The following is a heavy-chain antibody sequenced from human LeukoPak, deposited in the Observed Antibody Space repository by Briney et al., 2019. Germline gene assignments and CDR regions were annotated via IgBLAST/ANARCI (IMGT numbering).Heavy chain of an antibody. D-gene: IGHD4-11*01. V-gene: IGHV1-69*13. CDR3: ALYSNYGRFDY. J-gene: IGHJ4*02. CDR2: IIPIFGTA. Sequence: ASVKVSCKASGGTFSSYAISWVRQAPGQGLEWMGGIIPIFGTANYARKFQGRVTITADESTSTAYMELSSLRSEDTAVYYCALYSNYGRFDYWGQGTLVTVSS. CDR1: GGTFSSYA.